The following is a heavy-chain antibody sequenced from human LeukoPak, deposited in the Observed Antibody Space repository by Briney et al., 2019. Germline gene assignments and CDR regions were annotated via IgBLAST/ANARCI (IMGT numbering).Heavy chain of an antibody. CDR1: GGSISSGSYF. D-gene: IGHD1-1*01. Sequence: SETLSLTCTVSGGSISSGSYFWNWVRQPAGKGLEWIGHSYTSGSTSYNPSLKSRVTISIDTSKNQFSLTLSSVTAADTAVYYCARGGNWDSYYFGSWGQGTLVTVSS. V-gene: IGHV4-61*09. CDR2: SYTSGST. CDR3: ARGGNWDSYYFGS. J-gene: IGHJ4*02.